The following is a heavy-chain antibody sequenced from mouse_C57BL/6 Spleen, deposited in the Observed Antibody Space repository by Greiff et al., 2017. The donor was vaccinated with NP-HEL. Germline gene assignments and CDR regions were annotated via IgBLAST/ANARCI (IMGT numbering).Heavy chain of an antibody. Sequence: QVQLKESGPGLVQPSQSLSITCTVSGFSLTSYGVHWVRQPPGKGLEWLGVIWSGGSTDYNAAFISRLSISKDNSKSQVFFKMNSLQADDTAIYYCAKDYDYDEGYYFDYWGQGTTLTVSS. CDR1: GFSLTSYG. V-gene: IGHV2-4*01. J-gene: IGHJ2*01. CDR3: AKDYDYDEGYYFDY. D-gene: IGHD2-4*01. CDR2: IWSGGST.